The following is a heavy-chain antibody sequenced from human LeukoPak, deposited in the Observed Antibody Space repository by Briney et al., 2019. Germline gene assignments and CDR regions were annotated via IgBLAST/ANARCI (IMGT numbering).Heavy chain of an antibody. CDR2: IIPIFGTA. V-gene: IGHV1-69*06. Sequence: SVKVSCKASGGTFSSYAISWVRQAPGQGLEWMGGIIPIFGTANYAQKFQGRVTITADKSTSTAYMELSSLRSEDTAVYYCARDLRRDDAFDIWGQGTMVTVSS. J-gene: IGHJ3*02. CDR1: GGTFSSYA. CDR3: ARDLRRDDAFDI.